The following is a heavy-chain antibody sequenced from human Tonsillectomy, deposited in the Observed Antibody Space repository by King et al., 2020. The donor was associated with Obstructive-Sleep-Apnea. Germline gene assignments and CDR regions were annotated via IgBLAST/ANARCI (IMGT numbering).Heavy chain of an antibody. D-gene: IGHD3-16*01. CDR2: IGTGGDT. Sequence: VQLVESGGGLVQPGESLRLSCAASGFTFSTYDMHWVRQDTGKGLECVSFIGTGGDTYYSNSVRGRFTISRENAKNSLYLQMNNLGVEDTAVYFCVRVGGGGAYDCWGQGTLVTVSS. CDR3: VRVGGGGAYDC. V-gene: IGHV3-13*01. CDR1: GFTFSTYD. J-gene: IGHJ4*02.